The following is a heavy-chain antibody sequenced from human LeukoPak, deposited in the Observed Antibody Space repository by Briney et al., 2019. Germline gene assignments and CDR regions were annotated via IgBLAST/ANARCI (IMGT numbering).Heavy chain of an antibody. V-gene: IGHV4-4*07. D-gene: IGHD3-10*01. CDR3: ARGQARAYYYYYYMDV. Sequence: SETLSLTCTVSGGSISSYYWSWIRQPAGKGLEWIGRIYTSGSTNYNPSLKSRVTMSVDTSKNQFSLKLSSVTAADTAVYYCARGQARAYYYYYYMDVWGKGTTVTVSS. CDR1: GGSISSYY. CDR2: IYTSGST. J-gene: IGHJ6*03.